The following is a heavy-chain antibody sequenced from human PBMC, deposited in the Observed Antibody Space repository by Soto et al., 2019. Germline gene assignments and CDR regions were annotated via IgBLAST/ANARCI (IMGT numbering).Heavy chain of an antibody. CDR2: IYYSGST. CDR3: GGGAKLRYSYVYYLAN. Sequence: SETLSLTCTVSGGSISSYYWSWIRQPPGKGLEWIGYIYYSGSTNYNPSLKSRVTISVDTPKNQFSLKLSSVTAADTAVYYCGGGAKLRYSYVYYLANWGQGPLGT. CDR1: GGSISSYY. V-gene: IGHV4-59*01. J-gene: IGHJ4*02. D-gene: IGHD5-18*01.